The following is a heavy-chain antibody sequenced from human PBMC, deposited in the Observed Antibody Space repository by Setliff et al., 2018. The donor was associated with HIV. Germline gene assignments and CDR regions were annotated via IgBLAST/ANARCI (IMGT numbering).Heavy chain of an antibody. CDR3: ARLPDYYSGGYYGMVDC. Sequence: ASGPTLVNPTQTLTLTCTFSGFSLTTSGVGVGWIRQPPGKALEWLALIYWDDDKRYSPSLRNRLTITKDTSKNQVVLTMTNMDPVDTATYYCARLPDYYSGGYYGMVDCWGQGALVTVSS. D-gene: IGHD3-22*01. CDR2: IYWDDDK. V-gene: IGHV2-5*02. CDR1: GFSLTTSGVG. J-gene: IGHJ4*02.